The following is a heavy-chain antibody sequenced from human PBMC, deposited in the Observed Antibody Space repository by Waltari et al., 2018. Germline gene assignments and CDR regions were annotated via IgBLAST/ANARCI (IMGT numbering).Heavy chain of an antibody. D-gene: IGHD3-3*01. CDR3: ARAREQNYDFWNGYSFYFDH. CDR1: GFTFSSYG. CDR2: KSDDGSNK. J-gene: IGHJ4*02. V-gene: IGHV3-30*03. Sequence: QVQLVESGGGVVQPGRSLRLSCAASGFTFSSYGMHWVRQAPGKGLEWVAVKSDDGSNKYNADSVKGRFTISRDNSKNTLYLQMNSLRAEDTAVYYCARAREQNYDFWNGYSFYFDHWGQGALVTVSS.